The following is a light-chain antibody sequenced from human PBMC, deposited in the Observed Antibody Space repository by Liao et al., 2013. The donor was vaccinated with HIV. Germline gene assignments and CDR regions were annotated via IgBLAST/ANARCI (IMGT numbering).Light chain of an antibody. CDR3: QAWDNSVV. J-gene: IGLJ2*01. V-gene: IGLV3-1*01. CDR2: ENR. Sequence: SYELTQPPSVSVSPGQTASITCSGDKLGDKDVCWYQQKPGQAPVLVIYENRKRPSGIPERLSGSKSGNTATLTISGTQAVDEADYYCQAWDNSVVFGGGTKLTVL. CDR1: KLGDKD.